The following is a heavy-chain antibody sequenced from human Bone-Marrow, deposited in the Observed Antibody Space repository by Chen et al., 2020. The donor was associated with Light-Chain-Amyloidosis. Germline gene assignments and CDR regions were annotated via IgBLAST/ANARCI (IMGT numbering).Heavy chain of an antibody. CDR3: ARVGFYNWIVHNAFDI. V-gene: IGHV3-48*03. Sequence: EVQLVESGGGLVQPGGSLRLSCAASGFPFSSYEMNWVRQAPGKGLEWVSYISSSCSTIYYADSVKGRFTISRDNAKNSLYLQMNSLIAEDTAVYYCARVGFYNWIVHNAFDIWGQGTIVTVSS. CDR1: GFPFSSYE. D-gene: IGHD1-1*01. J-gene: IGHJ3*02. CDR2: ISSSCSTI.